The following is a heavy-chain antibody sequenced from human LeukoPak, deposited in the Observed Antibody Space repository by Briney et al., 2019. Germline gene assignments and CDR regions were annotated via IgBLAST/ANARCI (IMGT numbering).Heavy chain of an antibody. CDR3: ARDQYDTWSRRGNFDS. V-gene: IGHV3-30-3*01. D-gene: IGHD3-3*01. Sequence: GRSLRLSCAASGFTFSSYAMHWVRQAPGKGLEWVAVISYDGSNKYYADSVKGRFTISRDNSKNTLYLQMNSLRAEDTAVFYCARDQYDTWSRRGNFDSWGQGTLVIVSS. CDR2: ISYDGSNK. J-gene: IGHJ4*02. CDR1: GFTFSSYA.